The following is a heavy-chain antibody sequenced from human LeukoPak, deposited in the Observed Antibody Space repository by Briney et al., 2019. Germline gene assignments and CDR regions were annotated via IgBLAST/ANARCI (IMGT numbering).Heavy chain of an antibody. J-gene: IGHJ4*02. CDR1: GYTFTGYY. CDR3: ARRAEGGWHYDY. D-gene: IGHD6-19*01. CDR2: INPNSGGT. Sequence: GASVKVSCKASGYTFTGYYMHWVRQAPGQELEWMGWINPNSGGTNYAQKFQGRVTMTRDTSISAAYMELSRLRSDDTAVYYCARRAEGGWHYDYWGQGTLVTVSS. V-gene: IGHV1-2*02.